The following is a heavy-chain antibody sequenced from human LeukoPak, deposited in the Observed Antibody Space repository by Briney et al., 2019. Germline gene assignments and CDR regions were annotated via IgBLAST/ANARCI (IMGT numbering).Heavy chain of an antibody. CDR2: INPNSGGT. V-gene: IGHV1-2*02. CDR1: GYTFTGYY. J-gene: IGHJ3*02. Sequence: ASVKVSCKASGYTFTGYYMHWVRRAPGQGLEWMGWINPNSGGTNYAQKFQGRVTMTRDTSISTAYMELSRLRSDDTAVYYCARVTRWELLLSDAFDIWGQGTMVTVSS. D-gene: IGHD1-26*01. CDR3: ARVTRWELLLSDAFDI.